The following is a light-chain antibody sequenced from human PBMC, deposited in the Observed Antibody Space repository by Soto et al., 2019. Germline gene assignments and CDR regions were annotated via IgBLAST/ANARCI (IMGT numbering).Light chain of an antibody. CDR3: QQYYSTPYT. CDR1: QSVLYSSNNKNY. Sequence: DIVMTQSADSLAVSLGERTTINCKSSQSVLYSSNNKNYLAWYQHKPGQPPNLLIYWASTRESGVPDRFSGSVSGTDCTLTISSRQAQDVAVYYCQQYYSTPYTFGQGTKLEIK. V-gene: IGKV4-1*01. J-gene: IGKJ2*01. CDR2: WAS.